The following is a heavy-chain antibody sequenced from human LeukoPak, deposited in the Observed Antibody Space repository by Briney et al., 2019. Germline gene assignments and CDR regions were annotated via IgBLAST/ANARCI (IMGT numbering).Heavy chain of an antibody. CDR3: ARAPRTDSSAFYTDY. Sequence: GGSLRLSCTASGFPFSRYAMHWVRQAPGKGLEWVAVISNDGSSRHNADSVKGRFTISRDNSKNALYLQMNSLRGDDTAVYYCARAPRTDSSAFYTDYWGQGTLVTVSS. V-gene: IGHV3-30*04. CDR1: GFPFSRYA. D-gene: IGHD6-13*01. CDR2: ISNDGSSR. J-gene: IGHJ4*02.